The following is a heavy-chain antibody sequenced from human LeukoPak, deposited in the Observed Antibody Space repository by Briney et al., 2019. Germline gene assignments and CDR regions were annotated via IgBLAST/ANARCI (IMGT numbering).Heavy chain of an antibody. CDR3: ARDQHCSSTTCARGYFFDY. J-gene: IGHJ4*02. D-gene: IGHD2-2*01. Sequence: ASVKVSCKASGYAFTGYYMHWVRQAPGQGPEWRGWISAYNGNTNYVQKLQGRVTMTTDTSTSTAYMELRSLTSDDTAVYYCARDQHCSSTTCARGYFFDYWGQGNLVTVS. CDR2: ISAYNGNT. V-gene: IGHV1-18*04. CDR1: GYAFTGYY.